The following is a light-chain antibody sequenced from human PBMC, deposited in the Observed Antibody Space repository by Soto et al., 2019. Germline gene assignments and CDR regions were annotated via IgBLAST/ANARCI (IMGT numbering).Light chain of an antibody. CDR2: DVN. Sequence: QSVLTQPRSVSGSPGQSVAISCTGTSSDVGGYNYVSWYQQHPGKAPKLMIYDVNKRPSGVPDRFSGSKSGNTASLTISGLQAEDEADYYCCSYADGYTSDVFGPCTKVTVL. CDR3: CSYADGYTSDV. V-gene: IGLV2-11*01. J-gene: IGLJ1*01. CDR1: SSDVGGYNY.